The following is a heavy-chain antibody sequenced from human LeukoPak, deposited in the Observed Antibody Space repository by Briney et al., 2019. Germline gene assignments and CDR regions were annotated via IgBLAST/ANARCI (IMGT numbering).Heavy chain of an antibody. CDR2: IYSGGST. Sequence: GGSLRLSCAASGFTVSSNYMSWVRQAPGKGREWVSVIYSGGSTYYADSVKGRFTISRDNSKNTLYLQMNSLRAEDTAVYYCARDSLPGSFDIWGQGTMVTVSS. CDR1: GFTVSSNY. V-gene: IGHV3-66*02. CDR3: ARDSLPGSFDI. J-gene: IGHJ3*02. D-gene: IGHD3-10*01.